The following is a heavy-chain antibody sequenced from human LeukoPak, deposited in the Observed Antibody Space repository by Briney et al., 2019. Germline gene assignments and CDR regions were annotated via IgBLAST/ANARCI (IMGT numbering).Heavy chain of an antibody. CDR2: INPNSGGT. Sequence: ASVKVSCKASGYTFTGYYMHWVRQAPGQGLGWMGWINPNSGGTNYAQKFQGRVTMTRDTSISTAYMELSRLRSDDTAVYYCARSYYDILTGYWIGYYYYYGMDVWGQGTTVTVSS. CDR1: GYTFTGYY. D-gene: IGHD3-9*01. CDR3: ARSYYDILTGYWIGYYYYYGMDV. V-gene: IGHV1-2*02. J-gene: IGHJ6*02.